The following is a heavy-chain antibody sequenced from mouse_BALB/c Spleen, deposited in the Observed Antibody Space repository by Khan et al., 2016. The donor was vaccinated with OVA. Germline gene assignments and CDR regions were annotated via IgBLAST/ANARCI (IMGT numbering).Heavy chain of an antibody. V-gene: IGHV1S41*01. Sequence: DLVKPGASVKLSCKASGYTFTSYWINWIKQRPGQGLEWIGRIGPGSSNAYYNDMFKDKATLTVDTSSNTAYIQLSSLSSEDSAVYLCARENYYDRSCYTMDNWGQGTSVTVSA. CDR1: GYTFTSYW. J-gene: IGHJ4*01. CDR3: ARENYYDRSCYTMDN. D-gene: IGHD1-1*01. CDR2: IGPGSSNA.